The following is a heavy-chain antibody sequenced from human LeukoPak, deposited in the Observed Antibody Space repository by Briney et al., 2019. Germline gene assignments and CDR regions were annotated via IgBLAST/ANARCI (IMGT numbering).Heavy chain of an antibody. J-gene: IGHJ5*02. CDR3: ARQEHYYDSSGYYYH. CDR2: IYHSGST. CDR1: GYSISSGYY. V-gene: IGHV4-38-2*01. D-gene: IGHD3-22*01. Sequence: SETLSLTCAVSGYSISSGYYCCCIRQPPGEGLEWIGSIYHSGSTYYNPSLKSRVTISVDTSKNQFSLKLSSVTAADTAVYYCARQEHYYDSSGYYYHWGQGTLVTVSS.